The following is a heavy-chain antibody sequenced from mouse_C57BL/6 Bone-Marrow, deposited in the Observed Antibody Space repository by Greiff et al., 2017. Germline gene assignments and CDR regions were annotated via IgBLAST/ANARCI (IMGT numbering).Heavy chain of an antibody. CDR1: GFTFSSYT. V-gene: IGHV5-9*01. D-gene: IGHD1-1*01. J-gene: IGHJ1*03. CDR3: SRQVTSVLAKKYFDD. CDR2: ISGGGGNT. Sequence: EVQGVESGGGLVKPGGSLKLSCAASGFTFSSYTMSWVRQTPEKRLQWVAAISGGGGNTYYPDSVKGRFTISRDNDKNILYLQMSSLKSEDTALYYGSRQVTSVLAKKYFDDWGTGTTVTVSS.